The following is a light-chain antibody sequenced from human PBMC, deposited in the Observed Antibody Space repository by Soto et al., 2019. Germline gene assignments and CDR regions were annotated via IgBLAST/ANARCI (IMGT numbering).Light chain of an antibody. Sequence: QSALTQPPSVSGAPGQRVTISCTGSNSDIGAGYDVHWYQQLPGTAPKLVIYANNNRPSGVPDRFSASKSGTSASLAITGLRADDEADYYCQSYDSCLGGVFGTGTKLTVL. CDR2: ANN. CDR1: NSDIGAGYD. J-gene: IGLJ1*01. CDR3: QSYDSCLGGV. V-gene: IGLV1-40*01.